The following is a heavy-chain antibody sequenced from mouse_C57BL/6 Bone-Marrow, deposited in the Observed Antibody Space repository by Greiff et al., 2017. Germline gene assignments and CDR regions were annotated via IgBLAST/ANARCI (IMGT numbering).Heavy chain of an antibody. J-gene: IGHJ4*01. CDR3: ARHYYAMDY. V-gene: IGHV1-66*01. Sequence: QVQLQQPGAELVRPGASVKISCKASGYSFTSYYIHWVKQRPGQGLEWIGWIYPGSGNTKYNEKFKGKATLTADTSSSTAYMQLSSLTSEDSAVYYCARHYYAMDYWGQGTSVTVSS. CDR2: IYPGSGNT. CDR1: GYSFTSYY.